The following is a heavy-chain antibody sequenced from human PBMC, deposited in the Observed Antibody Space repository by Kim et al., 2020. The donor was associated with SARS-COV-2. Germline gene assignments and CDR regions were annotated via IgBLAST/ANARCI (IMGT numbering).Heavy chain of an antibody. D-gene: IGHD3-16*01. J-gene: IGHJ6*03. CDR2: MDPVSGNT. V-gene: IGHV1-8*01. Sequence: ASVKVSCKAPGYTFTNYHINWVRQATGQGLEWMGGMDPVSGNTGYAQKVQDRVTMTRDASISTAYMELSSLRSEDTAVYFCVGNNVWGSQDWYYDYRGVW. CDR3: VGNNVWGSQDWYYDYRGV. CDR1: GYTFTNYH.